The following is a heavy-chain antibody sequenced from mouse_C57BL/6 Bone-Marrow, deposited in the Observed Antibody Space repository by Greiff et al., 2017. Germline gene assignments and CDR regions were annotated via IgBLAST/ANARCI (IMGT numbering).Heavy chain of an antibody. CDR2: IYPGGGYT. CDR3: AKYYDYDWYFDV. Sequence: QVQLKESGAELVRPGTSVKMSCKASGYTFTNYWIGWAKQRPGHGLEWIGYIYPGGGYTNYNEKFKGKATLTADKSSSTAYMQFSSLTSEDSAIYYCAKYYDYDWYFDVWGTGTTVTVSS. V-gene: IGHV1-63*01. CDR1: GYTFTNYW. D-gene: IGHD2-4*01. J-gene: IGHJ1*03.